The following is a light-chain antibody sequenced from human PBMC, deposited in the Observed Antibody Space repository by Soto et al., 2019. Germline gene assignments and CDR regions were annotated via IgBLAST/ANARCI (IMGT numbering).Light chain of an antibody. J-gene: IGKJ3*01. CDR3: QDYGTSPTGFT. CDR2: GAS. Sequence: EIVLTQSQGTRSFSPGERATLSCRASQSVSSTYLAWYQQKPGQAPRILIYGASRRATGIPDSFSGSGSGTDFTLTISRLEPEYFAAYDCQDYGTSPTGFTFGPGTKVDIK. CDR1: QSVSSTY. V-gene: IGKV3-20*01.